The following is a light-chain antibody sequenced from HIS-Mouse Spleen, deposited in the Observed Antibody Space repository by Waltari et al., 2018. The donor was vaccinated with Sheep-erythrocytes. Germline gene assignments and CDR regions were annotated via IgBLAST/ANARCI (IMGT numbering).Light chain of an antibody. CDR1: QRISSW. J-gene: IGKJ4*01. CDR3: QQYNSYPLT. V-gene: IGKV1-5*03. Sequence: DIQMTQSPSTLSASVGDRVTITCRASQRISSWLAWYQQKPGKAPKHLIYKASSLESGVPSRFSGSGSGTEFTLTISSLQPDDFATYYCQQYNSYPLTFGGGTKVEIK. CDR2: KAS.